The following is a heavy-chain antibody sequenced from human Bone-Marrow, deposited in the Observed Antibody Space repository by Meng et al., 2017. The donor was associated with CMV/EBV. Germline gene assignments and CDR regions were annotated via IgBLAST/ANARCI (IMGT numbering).Heavy chain of an antibody. V-gene: IGHV1-46*01. D-gene: IGHD1-26*01. CDR3: ATGPGGVGATLVYLDAFDI. CDR1: GYTFTSYY. Sequence: ASVKVSCKASGYTFTSYYMHWVRQAPGQGLEWMGIINPSGGSTSYAQKFQGRVTMTRDTSISTAYMELSRLRSDDTAVYYCATGPGGVGATLVYLDAFDIWGQGTMVTVSS. J-gene: IGHJ3*02. CDR2: INPSGGST.